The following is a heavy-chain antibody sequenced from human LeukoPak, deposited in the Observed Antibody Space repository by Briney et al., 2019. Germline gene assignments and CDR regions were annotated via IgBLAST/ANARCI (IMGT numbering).Heavy chain of an antibody. V-gene: IGHV3-7*01. D-gene: IGHD1-26*01. J-gene: IGHJ4*02. CDR1: GFTFSSYW. CDR3: ARDGRLYFEY. Sequence: AGSLRLSCVASGFTFSSYWMSCVLQAPGKRMVWVVYIKPDGSEKYYVDSVEGRFTISRDNAKNALYLQMNSTRAEDTAVYYSARDGRLYFEYWGQGTLVTVSS. CDR2: IKPDGSEK.